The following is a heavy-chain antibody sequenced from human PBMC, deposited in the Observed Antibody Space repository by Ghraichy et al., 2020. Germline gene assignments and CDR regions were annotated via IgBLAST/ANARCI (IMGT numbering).Heavy chain of an antibody. CDR2: IRGTSTNT. Sequence: GGSLRLSCAASGFTFANYAMGWVRQAPGQGLEWVSGIRGTSTNTYYADSVKGRFTISRDDSKNTLYLQMNSLSAEDTAVYYCAKDRDSSNWMFFDYWGQGILVTVSS. D-gene: IGHD6-13*01. J-gene: IGHJ4*02. CDR1: GFTFANYA. V-gene: IGHV3-23*01. CDR3: AKDRDSSNWMFFDY.